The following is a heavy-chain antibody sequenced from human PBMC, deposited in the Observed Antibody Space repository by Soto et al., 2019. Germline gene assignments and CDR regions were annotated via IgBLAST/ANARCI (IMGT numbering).Heavy chain of an antibody. V-gene: IGHV1-3*01. Sequence: GASVKVSCKASGYTFTSYGIHWVRQAPGQRLEWTGWINAGNGNTKYSEKFQGRVTITTDTSASTASLELSSLRSEDTAVYYCARDPNDCSGCYRHYYYGMDVWGQGTTGTVSS. CDR3: ARDPNDCSGCYRHYYYGMDV. CDR2: INAGNGNT. J-gene: IGHJ6*02. CDR1: GYTFTSYG. D-gene: IGHD3-22*01.